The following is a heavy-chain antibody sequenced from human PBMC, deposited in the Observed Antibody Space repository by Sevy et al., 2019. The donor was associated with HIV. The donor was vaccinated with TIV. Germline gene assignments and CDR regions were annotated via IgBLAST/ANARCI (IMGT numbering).Heavy chain of an antibody. D-gene: IGHD3-16*01. Sequence: ASVKVSCKASGYTFTNYYIHWVRQAPAQGLQWMGVINPGGGSTTYAQSFQGRVAVTRDTSTSTVYMELKSLRSEDTAVYFCAGESGGGGYSDFWGQGTLVTVSS. J-gene: IGHJ4*02. V-gene: IGHV1-46*03. CDR2: INPGGGST. CDR3: AGESGGGGYSDF. CDR1: GYTFTNYY.